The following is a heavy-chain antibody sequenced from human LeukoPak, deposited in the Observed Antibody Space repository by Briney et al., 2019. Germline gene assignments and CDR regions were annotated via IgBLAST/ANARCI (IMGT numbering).Heavy chain of an antibody. CDR2: IRNDGSNK. J-gene: IGHJ4*02. V-gene: IGHV3-30*02. D-gene: IGHD3-3*01. CDR3: AKDRGYDFWSGYYSFDY. CDR1: GYTFSRYG. Sequence: PGGSLRLSCAASGYTFSRYGMHWVRQAPGKGLEWVAFIRNDGSNKYFADSVKGRFIISRDNSKNTLYLQMNSLRAEDTAVYYCAKDRGYDFWSGYYSFDYWGQGTLVTVSS.